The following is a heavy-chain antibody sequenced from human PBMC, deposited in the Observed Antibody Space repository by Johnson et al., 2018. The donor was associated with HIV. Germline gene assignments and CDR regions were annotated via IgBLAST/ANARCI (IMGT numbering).Heavy chain of an antibody. CDR1: GFTFSSYA. J-gene: IGHJ3*02. Sequence: VQLVESGGGVVQPGRSLRLSCAASGFTFSSYAMSWVRQAPGKGLEWVSAISGSGGSIYYADSVKGRFTISRDNAKNSLYLQMNSLRAEDTAVYYCAREYEAFDIWGQGTMVTVSS. CDR2: ISGSGGSI. CDR3: AREYEAFDI. V-gene: IGHV3-23*04.